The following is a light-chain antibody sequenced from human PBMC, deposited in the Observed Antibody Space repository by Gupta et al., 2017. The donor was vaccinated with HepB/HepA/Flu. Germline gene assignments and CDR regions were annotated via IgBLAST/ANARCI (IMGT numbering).Light chain of an antibody. CDR1: SLRSYY. J-gene: IGLJ1*01. V-gene: IGLV3-19*01. CDR3: NSRDSSVNHLYV. Sequence: SSELTQDPAVSVALGQTVRITCQGDSLRSYYASWYQQKPGQAPVLVIYGKNNRPSGIPDRFSGSSSGNTASLTITGAQAEDEADYYCNSRDSSVNHLYVFGTGTKVTVL. CDR2: GKN.